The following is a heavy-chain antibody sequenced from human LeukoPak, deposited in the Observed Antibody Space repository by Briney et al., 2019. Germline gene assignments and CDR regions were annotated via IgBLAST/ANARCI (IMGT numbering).Heavy chain of an antibody. D-gene: IGHD2-15*01. CDR2: IDSSGSTI. Sequence: PGGSLGLSCAASGFTFSRYEMNWVRQAPGKGLEWLSYIDSSGSTINYAESVKGRFTISRDNAKDSLYLQMNSLRAEDTAIYYCARGVGLAYYYYYMDVWGKGTTVSISS. J-gene: IGHJ6*03. CDR1: GFTFSRYE. V-gene: IGHV3-48*03. CDR3: ARGVGLAYYYYYMDV.